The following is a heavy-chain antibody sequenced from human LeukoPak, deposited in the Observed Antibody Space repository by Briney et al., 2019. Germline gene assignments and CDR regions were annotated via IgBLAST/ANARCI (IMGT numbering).Heavy chain of an antibody. D-gene: IGHD3-9*01. CDR1: GGSFSGYY. Sequence: SETLSLTCAVYGGSFSGYYWSWIRQPPGKGLEWIGEINHSGSTNYNPSLKSRVTISVDTSKNQFSLKLSSVTAADTAVYYCARDSYDISAPRALYNWFDPWGQGTLVTVSS. J-gene: IGHJ5*02. CDR2: INHSGST. CDR3: ARDSYDISAPRALYNWFDP. V-gene: IGHV4-34*01.